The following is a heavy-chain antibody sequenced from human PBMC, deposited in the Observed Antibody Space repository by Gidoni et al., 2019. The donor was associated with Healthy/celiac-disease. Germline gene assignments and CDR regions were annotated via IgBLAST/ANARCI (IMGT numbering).Heavy chain of an antibody. D-gene: IGHD3-3*01. V-gene: IGHV3-72*01. Sequence: EVQLVESGGGLVQPGGSLRLSCAASGFTFSDHYMDWVRQAPGKGLGWVGRTRNKANSYTTEYAASVKGRFTISRDDSKNSLYLQMNSLKTEDTAVYYCARVLAIFGVVTDAFDIWGQGTMVTVSS. J-gene: IGHJ3*02. CDR2: TRNKANSYTT. CDR1: GFTFSDHY. CDR3: ARVLAIFGVVTDAFDI.